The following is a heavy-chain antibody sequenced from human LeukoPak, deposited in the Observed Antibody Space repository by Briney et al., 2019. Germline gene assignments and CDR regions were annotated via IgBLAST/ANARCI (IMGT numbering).Heavy chain of an antibody. CDR3: ARGYTYYFDY. V-gene: IGHV3-48*02. J-gene: IGHJ4*02. CDR1: GFTFSNYA. Sequence: GGSLRLSCAASGFTFSNYAMNWVRQAPGKGLEWVSYISTSSNTIFYADSVKGRFTISRDNAKNSLYLQMNSLRDEDTAVYYCARGYTYYFDYWGQGTLVTVSS. CDR2: ISTSSNTI. D-gene: IGHD1-14*01.